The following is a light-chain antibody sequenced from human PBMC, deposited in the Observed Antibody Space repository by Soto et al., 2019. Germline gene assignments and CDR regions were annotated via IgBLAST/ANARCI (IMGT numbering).Light chain of an antibody. V-gene: IGKV3-20*01. CDR3: QQDGSSPPT. Sequence: EIVLTQSPGALSLSPGERATLSCRASQSVSTNYLAWYQRKPGQAPRLLIYGASSRATDIPNRFSGSGSGTDFTLTITRLKAEDCAVYYCQQDGSSPPTFGQGTKVEIK. CDR1: QSVSTNY. J-gene: IGKJ1*01. CDR2: GAS.